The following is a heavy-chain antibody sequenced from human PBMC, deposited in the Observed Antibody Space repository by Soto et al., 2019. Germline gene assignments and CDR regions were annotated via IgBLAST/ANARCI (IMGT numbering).Heavy chain of an antibody. V-gene: IGHV3-30*18. CDR3: AKDDTPNTVTTKYYYYYYMDV. CDR2: ISYDGSNK. D-gene: IGHD4-4*01. Sequence: QVQLVESGGGVVQPGRSLRLSCAASGFTFSSYGMHWVRQAPGKGLEWVAVISYDGSNKYYADSVKGRFTISRDNSKNTLYLQMNNLRAEDKAVYYCAKDDTPNTVTTKYYYYYYMDVWGKGTTVTVSS. CDR1: GFTFSSYG. J-gene: IGHJ6*03.